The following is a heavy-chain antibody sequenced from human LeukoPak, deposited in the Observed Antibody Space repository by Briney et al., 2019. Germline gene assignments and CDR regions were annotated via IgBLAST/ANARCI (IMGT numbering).Heavy chain of an antibody. V-gene: IGHV3-30*18. Sequence: GSLRLSCAASGFTFSSYGMHWVRQAPGKGLEWVAVISYDGSNKYYADSVKGRFTISRDNSKNTLYLQMNSPRAEDTAVYYCAKDSSSGWYGGVDYWGQGTLVTVSS. CDR3: AKDSSSGWYGGVDY. CDR1: GFTFSSYG. J-gene: IGHJ4*02. D-gene: IGHD6-19*01. CDR2: ISYDGSNK.